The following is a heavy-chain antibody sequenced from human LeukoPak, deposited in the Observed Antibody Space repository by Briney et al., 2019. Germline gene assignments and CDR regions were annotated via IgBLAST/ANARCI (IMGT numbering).Heavy chain of an antibody. D-gene: IGHD3-9*01. J-gene: IGHJ4*02. V-gene: IGHV5-51*01. CDR1: GYSFTSYW. Sequence: GESLKISCKGSGYSFTSYWIGWVRQLPGKGLEWMGIIYPGDSDTRYSPSFQGQVTISADKSISTAYLQWSSLKASDTAMYYCTRSPDIDILTGYSRYYFDYWGQGTLVTVSS. CDR3: TRSPDIDILTGYSRYYFDY. CDR2: IYPGDSDT.